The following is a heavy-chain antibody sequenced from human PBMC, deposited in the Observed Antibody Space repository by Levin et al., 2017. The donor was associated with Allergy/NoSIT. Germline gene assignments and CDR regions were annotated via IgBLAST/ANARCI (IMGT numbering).Heavy chain of an antibody. J-gene: IGHJ3*02. Sequence: PGGSLRLSCAASGFSFNNYAMSWVRQAPGKGLEWVSGISGSSGGTYYADSVKGRFTISRDNSKSTLYLQMNSLRAEDTALYYCVKAGYVATMWHAFDIWGQGTMVTVSS. CDR2: ISGSSGGT. D-gene: IGHD5-12*01. CDR3: VKAGYVATMWHAFDI. V-gene: IGHV3-23*01. CDR1: GFSFNNYA.